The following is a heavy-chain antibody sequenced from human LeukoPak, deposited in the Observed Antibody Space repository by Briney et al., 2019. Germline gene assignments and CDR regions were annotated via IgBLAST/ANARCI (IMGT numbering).Heavy chain of an antibody. CDR3: ARPLSAEYNWNDGWFDP. J-gene: IGHJ5*02. CDR1: GGSISGYY. V-gene: IGHV4-59*08. D-gene: IGHD1-1*01. Sequence: PSETLSLTCTVSGGSISGYYWSWVGQPPGKGLEWVGYIYYSGSTNYNPSLKSRVTISVDTSKNQFSLKLSSVTAADTAVYYCARPLSAEYNWNDGWFDPWGQGTLVTVSS. CDR2: IYYSGST.